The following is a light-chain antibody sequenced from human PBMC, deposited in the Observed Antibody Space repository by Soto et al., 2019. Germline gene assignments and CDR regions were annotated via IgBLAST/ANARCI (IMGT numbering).Light chain of an antibody. CDR2: EVT. CDR3: SSFVGVNSYV. V-gene: IGLV2-14*01. CDR1: SSDIGSYDY. J-gene: IGLJ1*01. Sequence: QSALTQPASVSGSPGQSITISCTGTSSDIGSYDYVSWYQQHPGKAPNLIIYEVTDRPSGVSNRFSGSKSGNTASLTVSGLQAEDEADYYCSSFVGVNSYVFGTGTKLTVL.